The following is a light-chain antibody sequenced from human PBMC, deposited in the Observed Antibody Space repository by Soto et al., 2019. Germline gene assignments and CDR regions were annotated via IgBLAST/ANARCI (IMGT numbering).Light chain of an antibody. V-gene: IGKV1-5*03. CDR2: KAS. CDR3: QHYNGYSEA. CDR1: QNINNY. Sequence: DIHVTHSPSSLSASFVDRVTITCRASQNINNYLNWYQQKPGKAPKLLIYKASTLKSGVPSRFSGSGSGTEFTLTISSLQPDDFATYYCQHYNGYSEAFGQGTK. J-gene: IGKJ1*01.